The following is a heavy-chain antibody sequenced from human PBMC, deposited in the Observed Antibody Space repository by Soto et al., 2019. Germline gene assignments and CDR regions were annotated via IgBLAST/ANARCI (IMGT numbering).Heavy chain of an antibody. J-gene: IGHJ5*02. CDR1: GYTLTSYG. V-gene: IGHV1-18*01. CDR2: ISAYNGNT. D-gene: IGHD2-8*01. CDR3: ARDSALNGMLERSGWFDP. Sequence: QVQLVQYGAEVKKPGASVKVSCKASGYTLTSYGISWVRQAPGQGLEWMGWISAYNGNTNYAQKLQGRVTMTTDTSTSTAYMELRSLRSDDTAVYYCARDSALNGMLERSGWFDPWGQGTLVTVSS.